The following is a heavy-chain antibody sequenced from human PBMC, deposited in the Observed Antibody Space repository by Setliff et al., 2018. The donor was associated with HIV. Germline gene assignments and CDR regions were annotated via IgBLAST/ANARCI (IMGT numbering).Heavy chain of an antibody. CDR2: INHSGNT. J-gene: IGHJ4*02. V-gene: IGHV4-34*08. CDR3: ALRADGLKGDS. Sequence: LRLSCAASGFTFSDYYMSWIRQPPGKGLEWIGEINHSGNTNYNPSLKSRVTISIDTSKNQFSLKQSSVTAADTAVYYCALRADGLKGDSWGQGTLVTVSS. CDR1: GFTFSDYY.